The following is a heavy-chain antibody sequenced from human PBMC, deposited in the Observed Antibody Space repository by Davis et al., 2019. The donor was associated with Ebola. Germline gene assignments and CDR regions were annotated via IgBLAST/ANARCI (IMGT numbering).Heavy chain of an antibody. J-gene: IGHJ4*02. V-gene: IGHV3-11*01. CDR1: GFTFSDYY. D-gene: IGHD6-6*01. CDR2: INHSGDSI. CDR3: ARNSAPPDY. Sequence: GESLKISCAASGFTFSDYYMSWVRQAPGKGLEWISCINHSGDSIFYADFVKSRFTMSRDNAKNFLYLQLSSLRADDTAMYYCARNSAPPDYWGQGALVTVSS.